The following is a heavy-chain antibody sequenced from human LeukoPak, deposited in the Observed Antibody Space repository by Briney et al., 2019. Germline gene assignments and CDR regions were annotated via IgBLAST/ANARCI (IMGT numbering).Heavy chain of an antibody. V-gene: IGHV4-59*01. CDR3: ASGVPGGRYSNYGY. CDR2: IYYSGST. J-gene: IGHJ4*02. Sequence: SETLSLTCTVSGGSISSYYWSWIRQPPGKGLEWIGYIYYSGSTNYNPSLKSRVTISVDTSKNQFSLKLSSVTAADTAVYYCASGVPGGRYSNYGYWGQGTLVTVSS. CDR1: GGSISSYY. D-gene: IGHD4-11*01.